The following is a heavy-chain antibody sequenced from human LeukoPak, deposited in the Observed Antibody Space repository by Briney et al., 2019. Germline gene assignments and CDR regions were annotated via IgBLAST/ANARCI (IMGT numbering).Heavy chain of an antibody. V-gene: IGHV3-23*01. D-gene: IGHD3-10*01. Sequence: PGGSLRLSCAASGFTFYSYAMSWVRQAPGKGLEWVSAISGSGASTYYADSVQGRFTITRDNSKNMLFLQMNSLTAEDTAVYFCARWNFRESESPFFYFYFGMDVWGQGTTVTVSS. J-gene: IGHJ6*02. CDR3: ARWNFRESESPFFYFYFGMDV. CDR1: GFTFYSYA. CDR2: ISGSGAST.